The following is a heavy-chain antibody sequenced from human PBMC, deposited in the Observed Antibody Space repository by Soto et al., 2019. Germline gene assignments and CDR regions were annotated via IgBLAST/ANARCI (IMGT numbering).Heavy chain of an antibody. V-gene: IGHV3-30*01. CDR2: ISSDGSNN. J-gene: IGHJ6*02. CDR1: GFIFSNYT. CDR3: ARDQKAGFCSGGSCYFYYGMDV. D-gene: IGHD2-15*01. Sequence: QVQLVESGGGVVQPGRSLRLSCAASGFIFSNYTIHWVRQAPGRGLEWVAVISSDGSNNYYADSMKGRFTISRDNSKSTLYLQINGLGPEDTAVYYCARDQKAGFCSGGSCYFYYGMDVWGQGTTVTVSS.